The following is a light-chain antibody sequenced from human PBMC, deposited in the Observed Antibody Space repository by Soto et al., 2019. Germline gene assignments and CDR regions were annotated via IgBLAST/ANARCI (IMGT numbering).Light chain of an antibody. CDR1: QSITNKY. V-gene: IGKV3-20*01. CDR2: GAS. CDR3: HQYLDSPNT. J-gene: IGKJ2*01. Sequence: PGERATFSGRATQSITNKYVAWYQQKAGQAPRRLIYGASTRATGIPDRFRGSGSGTDFTLSITRLEPEDFAVYYCHQYLDSPNTFGQGTNLEIK.